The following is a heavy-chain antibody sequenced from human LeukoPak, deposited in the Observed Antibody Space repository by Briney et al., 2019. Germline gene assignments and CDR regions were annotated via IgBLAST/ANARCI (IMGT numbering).Heavy chain of an antibody. CDR1: GFTFSNYW. CDR3: ARDRGGSGFYYFDY. V-gene: IGHV3-7*01. Sequence: GGSLRLSCAASGFTFSNYWMSWVRQAPGKGLEWVANIKHDGSETHYVASVKGRFTITRDNSKNTVFLQMNSLRAEDTGVYHCARDRGGSGFYYFDYWGQGTLVTVSS. D-gene: IGHD2-15*01. J-gene: IGHJ4*02. CDR2: IKHDGSET.